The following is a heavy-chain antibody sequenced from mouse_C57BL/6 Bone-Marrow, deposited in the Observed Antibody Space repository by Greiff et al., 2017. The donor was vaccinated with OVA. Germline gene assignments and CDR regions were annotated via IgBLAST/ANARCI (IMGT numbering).Heavy chain of an antibody. CDR2: IDPENGDT. Sequence: EVQGVASGAELVRPGASVKLSCTASGFNIKDDYMHWVKQRPEQGLEWIGWIDPENGDTEYASKFQGKATITADTSSNTAYLQLSSLTSEDTAVYYCTTYHYYAMDYWGQGTSVTVSS. CDR3: TTYHYYAMDY. V-gene: IGHV14-4*01. CDR1: GFNIKDDY. J-gene: IGHJ4*01.